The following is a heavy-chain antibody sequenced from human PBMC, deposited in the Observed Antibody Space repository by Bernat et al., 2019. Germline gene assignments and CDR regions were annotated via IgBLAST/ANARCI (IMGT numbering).Heavy chain of an antibody. J-gene: IGHJ5*02. CDR2: IHYSGST. Sequence: QLQLQESGPGLVKPSETLSLPCTVSGGSISSSSYYWGWLRQPPGKGLGWIGSIHYSGSTYYNPSLKSRVTISVDTSKNQFSLKLISVTAADTAVYYCARRRYNWNDRLRMTFDPWGQGTLVTVSS. CDR3: ARRRYNWNDRLRMTFDP. V-gene: IGHV4-39*01. CDR1: GGSISSSSYY. D-gene: IGHD1-1*01.